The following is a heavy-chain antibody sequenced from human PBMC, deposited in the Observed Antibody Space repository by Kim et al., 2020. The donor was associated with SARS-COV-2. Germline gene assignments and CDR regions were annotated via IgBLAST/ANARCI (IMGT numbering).Heavy chain of an antibody. CDR3: ARDRALYGMDV. Sequence: GGSLRLSCAASGFTFSSYSMNWVRRAPGKGLEWVSSISTSSSYIDYAESVKGRFTISRDNAENSLFLQMNSLRAEDTAVYYCARDRALYGMDVWGQGTTV. CDR1: GFTFSSYS. J-gene: IGHJ6*02. V-gene: IGHV3-21*01. CDR2: ISTSSSYI.